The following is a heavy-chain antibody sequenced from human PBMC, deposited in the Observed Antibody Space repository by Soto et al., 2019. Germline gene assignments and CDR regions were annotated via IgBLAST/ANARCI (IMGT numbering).Heavy chain of an antibody. Sequence: QITVKESGLTLVKPTETLTLTCTFSGFSLSTYGMGVGWIRQPPGKALEWLALIYWDDDKRYSPSLRSRLTITKDTSQNQVDLTMTNMDPVDTATYYCARLTRGVYDLDRLWENFDSWGQGTLVTVSS. CDR3: ARLTRGVYDLDRLWENFDS. J-gene: IGHJ4*02. V-gene: IGHV2-5*02. CDR2: IYWDDDK. CDR1: GFSLSTYGMG. D-gene: IGHD5-12*01.